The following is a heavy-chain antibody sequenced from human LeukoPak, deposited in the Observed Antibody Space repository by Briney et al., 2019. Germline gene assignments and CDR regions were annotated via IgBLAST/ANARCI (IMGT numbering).Heavy chain of an antibody. J-gene: IGHJ4*02. Sequence: GGSLRLSCVASGFTLRSYVMNWVRQTPGKGLEWVSSISGSGDSTFYADSVKGRFSISRDNSKNTLYLQMNSLRAEDTAVYYCATPGDGSGSYYNGLYYWGQGTLVTVSS. CDR3: ATPGDGSGSYYNGLYY. V-gene: IGHV3-23*01. D-gene: IGHD3-10*01. CDR1: GFTLRSYV. CDR2: ISGSGDST.